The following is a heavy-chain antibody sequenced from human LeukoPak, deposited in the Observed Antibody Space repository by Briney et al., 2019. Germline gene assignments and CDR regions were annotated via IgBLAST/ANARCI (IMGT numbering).Heavy chain of an antibody. D-gene: IGHD2-2*01. J-gene: IGHJ4*02. CDR3: ARANFLYCSSSTCLFDY. CDR2: INPNDGDT. V-gene: IGHV1-2*02. Sequence: ASVKVSCKASGYTFTDCYMHWVRQAPGQGFEWMGWINPNDGDTNYAQKFQGRVTMTRDTSISTAHMEVSRLRSDDTAVYYCARANFLYCSSSTCLFDYWGQGALVTVSS. CDR1: GYTFTDCY.